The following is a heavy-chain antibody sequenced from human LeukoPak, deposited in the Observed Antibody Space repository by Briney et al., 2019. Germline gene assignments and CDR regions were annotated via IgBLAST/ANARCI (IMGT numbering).Heavy chain of an antibody. CDR2: ISAYNGNT. Sequence: ASVKVSCKASGYTFTSYGISWVRQAPGQGLEWMGWISAYNGNTNYAQKLQGRVTMTTDTSTSTAYMELRSLRSDDTAVYYCARYYFDWLVPDAFDIWGQGTMVTVSS. J-gene: IGHJ3*02. V-gene: IGHV1-18*01. CDR3: ARYYFDWLVPDAFDI. CDR1: GYTFTSYG. D-gene: IGHD3-9*01.